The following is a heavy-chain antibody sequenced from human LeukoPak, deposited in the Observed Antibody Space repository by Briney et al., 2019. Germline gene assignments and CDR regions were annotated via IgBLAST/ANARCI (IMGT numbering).Heavy chain of an antibody. CDR2: INHSGST. Sequence: SETLSLTCAVHGESFSGYYWSWIRQPPGKGLEWIGEINHSGSTNYNPSLKSRVTISVDTSKNQFSLKVSSVTAADTAVYYCAREGEYDILRPLDYWGQGTLVTVSS. CDR1: GESFSGYY. D-gene: IGHD3-9*01. J-gene: IGHJ4*02. V-gene: IGHV4-34*01. CDR3: AREGEYDILRPLDY.